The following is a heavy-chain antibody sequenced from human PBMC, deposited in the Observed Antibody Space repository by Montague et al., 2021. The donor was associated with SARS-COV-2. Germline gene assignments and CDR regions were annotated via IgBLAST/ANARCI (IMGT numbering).Heavy chain of an antibody. CDR1: GGSISSSSYY. D-gene: IGHD3-10*01. V-gene: IGHV4-39*01. Sequence: SETRSLTCTVSGGSISSSSYYWGWIRQPPGKGLEWIGSIYYSGSTYYNPSLKSRVTVSVDTSKNQFSLKLSSVTAADTAVYYCARRESMVRGVIITFSSPFDYWGQGTLVTVSS. CDR3: ARRESMVRGVIITFSSPFDY. CDR2: IYYSGST. J-gene: IGHJ4*02.